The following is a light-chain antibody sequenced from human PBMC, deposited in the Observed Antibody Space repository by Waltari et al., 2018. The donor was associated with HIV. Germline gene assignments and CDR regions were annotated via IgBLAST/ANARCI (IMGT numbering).Light chain of an antibody. Sequence: VMTQSPATVSVSPGAGATLSCRASQSIFTNLVWYQKKPGQAPRLLIYDASTRATGSPARFSGSGSGTEFTLTISSLQSEDSAIYYCQQYNNWPRTFGQGTKVEIK. CDR3: QQYNNWPRT. CDR1: QSIFTN. J-gene: IGKJ1*01. V-gene: IGKV3-15*01. CDR2: DAS.